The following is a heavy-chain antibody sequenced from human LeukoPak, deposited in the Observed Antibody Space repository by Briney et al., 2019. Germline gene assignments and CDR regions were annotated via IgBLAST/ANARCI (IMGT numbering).Heavy chain of an antibody. CDR1: VYTSTISS. V-gene: IGHV1-18*01. CDR3: AVYYGAGSLDR. CDR2: ISAYNVNT. D-gene: IGHD3-10*01. Sequence: ASVKVSCKASVYTSTISSTSWVRQALGQGLGWMGWISAYNVNTNYAQKLQGRVNMTTHTSTRTAYMELRRLRSDDTAVYYCAVYYGAGSLDRRGEGTPVTPSS. J-gene: IGHJ4*02.